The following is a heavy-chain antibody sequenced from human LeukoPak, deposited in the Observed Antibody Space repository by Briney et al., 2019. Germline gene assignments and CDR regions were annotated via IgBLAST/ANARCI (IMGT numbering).Heavy chain of an antibody. V-gene: IGHV1-69*04. CDR1: GGTFSSYA. D-gene: IGHD3-22*01. CDR2: IIPILGIA. CDR3: ARASYYYDSSGFDY. J-gene: IGHJ4*02. Sequence: SVKVSCKASGGTFSSYAISWVRQAPGQGLEWMGRIIPILGIANYAQKFQGRVTITADKSTSTAYMELSSLRSEDTAVYYCARASYYYDSSGFDYWGQGTLVTVSS.